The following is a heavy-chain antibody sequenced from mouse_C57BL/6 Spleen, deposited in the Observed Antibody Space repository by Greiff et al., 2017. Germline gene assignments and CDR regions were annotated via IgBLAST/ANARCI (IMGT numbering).Heavy chain of an antibody. CDR1: GFTFSSYT. J-gene: IGHJ4*01. Sequence: EVKLMESGGGLVKPGGSLKLSCAASGFTFSSYTMSWVRQTPEKRLEWVATISGGGGNTYYPDSVKGRFTISRDNAKNTLYLQMSSLRSEDTALYYCARHGRIYYGNFYAMDYWGQGTSVTVSS. V-gene: IGHV5-9*01. D-gene: IGHD2-1*01. CDR2: ISGGGGNT. CDR3: ARHGRIYYGNFYAMDY.